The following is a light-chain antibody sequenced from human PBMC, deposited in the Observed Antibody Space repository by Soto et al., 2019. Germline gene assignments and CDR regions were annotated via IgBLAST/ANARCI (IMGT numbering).Light chain of an antibody. J-gene: IGLJ1*01. Sequence: QSVLAQPPSASGTPGQRVTVSCSGSSSNIGGNTVNWYQQLPGTAPKLLIYTTNQRPSGVPDRFSGSKSGTSASLAISGLQSEDDADYYCATWDDSLHGYVFGTRTKVTVL. CDR1: SSNIGGNT. V-gene: IGLV1-44*01. CDR2: TTN. CDR3: ATWDDSLHGYV.